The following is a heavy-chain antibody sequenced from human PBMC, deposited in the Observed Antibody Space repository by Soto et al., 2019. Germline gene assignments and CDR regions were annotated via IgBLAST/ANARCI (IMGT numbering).Heavy chain of an antibody. V-gene: IGHV3-23*01. CDR2: ISGSGGGT. D-gene: IGHD2-15*01. Sequence: PGGSLRLSCTTSGFAFSTYVMSWVRQAPGKGLEWVSPISGSGGGTYYADSVKGRFTISRDNSKNTLYLQMNSLRAEDTAVYYCAKKSGATSCSGGSCYSGPIDYWGRGTLVTVSS. J-gene: IGHJ4*02. CDR3: AKKSGATSCSGGSCYSGPIDY. CDR1: GFAFSTYV.